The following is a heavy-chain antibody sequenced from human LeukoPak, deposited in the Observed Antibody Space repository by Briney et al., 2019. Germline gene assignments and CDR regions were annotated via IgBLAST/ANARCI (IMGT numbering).Heavy chain of an antibody. V-gene: IGHV3-23*01. CDR1: GFTFSSYG. Sequence: GGSLRLSCAASGFTFSSYGMSWVRQAPGKGLEWVSGISGSGGSTYYADSVKGRLTISRDNSKNTLYLQMNSLRAEDTAVYYCAKGEYDFCSGYLFDYWGQGTLVTVSS. CDR2: ISGSGGST. D-gene: IGHD3-3*01. CDR3: AKGEYDFCSGYLFDY. J-gene: IGHJ4*02.